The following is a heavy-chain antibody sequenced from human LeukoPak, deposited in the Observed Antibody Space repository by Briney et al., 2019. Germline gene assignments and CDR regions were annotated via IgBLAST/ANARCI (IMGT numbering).Heavy chain of an antibody. V-gene: IGHV3-66*01. CDR3: AGSRLSAEYFQF. J-gene: IGHJ1*01. CDR2: IYSGGNT. CDR1: GFTVSGNY. Sequence: SGGSLRLSCEASGFTVSGNYMTWIRQAPGKGLEWVSVIYSGGNTYYADSVKGRFSISRDNSKNTLYLQMNSLRVEDTAVYYCAGSRLSAEYFQFWGQGTLVAVSS.